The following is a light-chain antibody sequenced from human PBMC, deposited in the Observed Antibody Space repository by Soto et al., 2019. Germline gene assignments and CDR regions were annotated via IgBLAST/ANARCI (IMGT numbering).Light chain of an antibody. J-gene: IGKJ4*01. Sequence: VMTQFPATLSVSPGGRATLSCRASQSVWSNLAWYQQKPGQGPRLLIYGASNRATGGPAKFSGSGSGTEFTLTISSLQTEDFGVYYCQQYDNRSPLTFGGGTKVEI. CDR2: GAS. CDR3: QQYDNRSPLT. V-gene: IGKV3-15*01. CDR1: QSVWSN.